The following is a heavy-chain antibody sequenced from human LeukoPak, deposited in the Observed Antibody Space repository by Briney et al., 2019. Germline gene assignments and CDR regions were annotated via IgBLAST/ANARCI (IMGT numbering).Heavy chain of an antibody. CDR2: IIPILGIA. Sequence: AASVKVSCKASGRTFSSYTISWVRQAPRQGLEWMGRIIPILGIANYAQKFQGRVTITAEKSTSTAYTELSSLRSEDTAVYYCARASARYSYGALEYWGQGTLVTASS. J-gene: IGHJ4*02. D-gene: IGHD5-18*01. CDR1: GRTFSSYT. V-gene: IGHV1-69*02. CDR3: ARASARYSYGALEY.